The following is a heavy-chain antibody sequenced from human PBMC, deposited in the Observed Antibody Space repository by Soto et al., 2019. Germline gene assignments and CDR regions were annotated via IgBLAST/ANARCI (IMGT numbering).Heavy chain of an antibody. J-gene: IGHJ4*02. CDR1: GYTFTSYG. D-gene: IGHD3-9*01. Sequence: ASVKVSCKASGYTFTSYGISWVRQAPGQGLEWMGWISAYNGNTNYAQKLQGRVTMTTDTSTSTAYMELRSLRSDDTAVYYCARDLLLRYFDRSPCDYWGQGTLVTVSS. CDR3: ARDLLLRYFDRSPCDY. V-gene: IGHV1-18*01. CDR2: ISAYNGNT.